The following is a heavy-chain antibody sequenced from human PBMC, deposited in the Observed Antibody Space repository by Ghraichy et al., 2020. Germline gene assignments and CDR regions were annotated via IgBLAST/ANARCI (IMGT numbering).Heavy chain of an antibody. Sequence: GGSLRLSCAASGFSISNYDMHWVRQSTGEGLEWVSTIATAGDTYYSDSVKGRVTISRDNAKNSFYLQMNSLRSGDTAVYYCARVRSGGWSDYWGQGTLVTVSS. V-gene: IGHV3-13*01. CDR3: ARVRSGGWSDY. D-gene: IGHD6-19*01. J-gene: IGHJ4*02. CDR1: GFSISNYD. CDR2: IATAGDT.